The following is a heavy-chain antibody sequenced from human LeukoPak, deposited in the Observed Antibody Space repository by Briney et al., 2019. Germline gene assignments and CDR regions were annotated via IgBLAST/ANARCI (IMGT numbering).Heavy chain of an antibody. CDR3: ARFPRLVRGTNWFDP. V-gene: IGHV5-51*01. CDR2: IYPGDSET. J-gene: IGHJ5*02. Sequence: GESLKISCKASGYVFTSYWIAWMRQTPGKGLEWMGIIYPGDSETRYSPSFQGQVTISADKSINTAYVQWSSLKASDTAIYYCARFPRLVRGTNWFDPWGQGTQVTVSS. CDR1: GYVFTSYW. D-gene: IGHD3-10*01.